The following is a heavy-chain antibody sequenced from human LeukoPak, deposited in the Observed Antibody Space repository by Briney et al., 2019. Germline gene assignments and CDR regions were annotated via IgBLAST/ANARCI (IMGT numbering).Heavy chain of an antibody. D-gene: IGHD2-2*01. Sequence: ASVKVSCKASGYTFTGYYMHWVRQAPGQGLEWMGWINPNSGGTNYAQKFQGRVTMTRDTSISTAYMELSRLRSDDTAVYYCASTNTYQLPPYNWFDPWGQGTLVTVSS. J-gene: IGHJ5*02. CDR2: INPNSGGT. CDR3: ASTNTYQLPPYNWFDP. CDR1: GYTFTGYY. V-gene: IGHV1-2*02.